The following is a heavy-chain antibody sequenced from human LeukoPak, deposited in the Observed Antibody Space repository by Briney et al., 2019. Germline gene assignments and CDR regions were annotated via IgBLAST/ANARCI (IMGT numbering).Heavy chain of an antibody. D-gene: IGHD1-26*01. J-gene: IGHJ4*02. V-gene: IGHV4-39*07. CDR3: ASGSYGRGYYFDY. CDR1: AGSISSSTYS. Sequence: SETLSLTCTVSAGSISSSTYSWGWIRQPPGKGLEWIGSIYYSGSTYYNPSLKSRVTISADTSKNQFSLKLSSVTAADTAVYYCASGSYGRGYYFDYWGQGTLVTVSS. CDR2: IYYSGST.